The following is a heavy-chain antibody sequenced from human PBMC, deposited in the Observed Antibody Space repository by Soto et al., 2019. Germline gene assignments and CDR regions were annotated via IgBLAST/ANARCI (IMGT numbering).Heavy chain of an antibody. J-gene: IGHJ6*02. V-gene: IGHV4-4*02. CDR2: IYHSGST. Sequence: QVQLQESGPGLVKPSGTLSLTCAVSGGSISSSNWWSWVRQPPGKGLEWIGEIYHSGSTNYNPSLKSRVTISGDKSKNQFSLKLSSVTAADTAVYYCARDTEATVTTRYGMDVWGQGTTVTVSS. CDR1: GGSISSSNW. CDR3: ARDTEATVTTRYGMDV. D-gene: IGHD4-17*01.